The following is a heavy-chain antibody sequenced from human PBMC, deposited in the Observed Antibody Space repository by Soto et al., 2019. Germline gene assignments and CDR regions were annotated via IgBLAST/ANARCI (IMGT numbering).Heavy chain of an antibody. CDR3: ARDTETLGPRPNDAPDI. D-gene: IGHD3-3*02. CDR1: GYTFSAYS. Sequence: ASVKVSCKAAGYTFSAYSMNWVRQAPGQSLEWMGWINAGSGNTKYSQNFQGRVSITRDTSASTVYMELTGLKSEDTAVYYCARDTETLGPRPNDAPDIWGQGKMVTASS. J-gene: IGHJ3*02. CDR2: INAGSGNT. V-gene: IGHV1-3*01.